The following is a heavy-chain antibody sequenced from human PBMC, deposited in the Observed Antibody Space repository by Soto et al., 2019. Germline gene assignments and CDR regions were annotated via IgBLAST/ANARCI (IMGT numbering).Heavy chain of an antibody. V-gene: IGHV3-74*01. CDR2: INSGGSST. Sequence: HPGGSLRLSCAASGFTFSSCWMHWVRQAPGKGLVWVSRINSGGSSTSYADSVKGRFTISRDNAKNTLYLQMNSLRAEDTAVYYCAKDLVGAPNYYYYGMDVWGQGTTVTVSS. D-gene: IGHD1-26*01. CDR1: GFTFSSCW. J-gene: IGHJ6*02. CDR3: AKDLVGAPNYYYYGMDV.